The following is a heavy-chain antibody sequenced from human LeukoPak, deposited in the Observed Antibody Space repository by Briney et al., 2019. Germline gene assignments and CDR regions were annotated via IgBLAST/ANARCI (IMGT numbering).Heavy chain of an antibody. D-gene: IGHD4-17*01. CDR3: ARVTVTTSFLRDAFDI. CDR2: IYYSGST. J-gene: IGHJ3*02. Sequence: PSETLSLTRTVSGGSISSYYWSWIRQPPGKGLEWIGYIYYSGSTNYNPSLKSRVTISVDTSKNQFSLKLSSVTAADTAVYYCARVTVTTSFLRDAFDIWGRGTMVTVSS. CDR1: GGSISSYY. V-gene: IGHV4-59*01.